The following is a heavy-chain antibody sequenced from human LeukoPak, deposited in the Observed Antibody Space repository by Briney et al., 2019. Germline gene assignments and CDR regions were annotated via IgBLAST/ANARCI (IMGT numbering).Heavy chain of an antibody. CDR2: IYSGGST. CDR1: GFTVSSNY. J-gene: IGHJ4*02. CDR3: AKDIFGDSGYGSVTGLGYFDY. V-gene: IGHV3-53*01. D-gene: IGHD5-12*01. Sequence: GGSLRLSCAASGFTVSSNYMSWVRQAPGKGLEWVSVIYSGGSTYYADSVKGRFTISRDNSKNTLYLQMNSLRAEDTAVYYCAKDIFGDSGYGSVTGLGYFDYWGQGTLVTVSS.